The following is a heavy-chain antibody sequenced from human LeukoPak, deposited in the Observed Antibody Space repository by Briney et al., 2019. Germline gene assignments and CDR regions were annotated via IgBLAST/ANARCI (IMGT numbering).Heavy chain of an antibody. V-gene: IGHV1-24*01. Sequence: ASVKVSCKVSGYTLTELSMHWVRQAPGKGLEWMGGFDPEDGETIYAQKFQGRVTMTEDTSTDTAYMELSSLRSEDTAVYYCAAGSSGWYSDAFDIWGQGTMVTVSS. D-gene: IGHD6-19*01. CDR2: FDPEDGET. CDR1: GYTLTELS. J-gene: IGHJ3*02. CDR3: AAGSSGWYSDAFDI.